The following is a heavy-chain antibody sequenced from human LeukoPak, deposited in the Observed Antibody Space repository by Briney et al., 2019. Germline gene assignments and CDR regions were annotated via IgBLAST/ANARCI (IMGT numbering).Heavy chain of an antibody. CDR3: ARELDYYYGMDV. CDR1: GFTFSSYA. V-gene: IGHV3-53*01. Sequence: PGGSLRLSCAASGFTFSSYAMSWVRQAPGKGLEWVSVIYSGGSTYYADSVKGRFTISRDNSKNTLYLQMNSLRAEDTAVYYCARELDYYYGMDVWGQGTTVTVSS. J-gene: IGHJ6*02. CDR2: IYSGGST.